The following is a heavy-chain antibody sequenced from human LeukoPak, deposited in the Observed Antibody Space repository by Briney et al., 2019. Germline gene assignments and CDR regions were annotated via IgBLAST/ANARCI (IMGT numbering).Heavy chain of an antibody. CDR3: ARSAGGYGSGSYSD. D-gene: IGHD3-10*01. CDR1: GYIFTSYW. J-gene: IGHJ4*02. CDR2: IHPGDSDT. Sequence: GESLKISCKGSGYIFTSYWIGWVRHMPGKGLEWMGIIHPGDSDTRYSPSFPGQATISADKSISTAHLQWSSLKASDTAMYYCARSAGGYGSGSYSDWGQGTLVTVSS. V-gene: IGHV5-51*01.